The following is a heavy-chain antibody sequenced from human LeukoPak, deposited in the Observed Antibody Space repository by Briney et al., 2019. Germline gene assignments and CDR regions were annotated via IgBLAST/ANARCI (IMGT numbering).Heavy chain of an antibody. CDR1: GDSISSANHY. Sequence: SETLSLTCTVSGDSISSANHYWGWVRQPPGKGLEWIGSIYFSGSTYYNPSLKSRVTISVETSKVQFSLKLSSVTAADTAVYYCARDSCSSTSCRKKFDNWGQGTLVTVSS. V-gene: IGHV4-39*07. CDR2: IYFSGST. CDR3: ARDSCSSTSCRKKFDN. J-gene: IGHJ4*02. D-gene: IGHD2-2*01.